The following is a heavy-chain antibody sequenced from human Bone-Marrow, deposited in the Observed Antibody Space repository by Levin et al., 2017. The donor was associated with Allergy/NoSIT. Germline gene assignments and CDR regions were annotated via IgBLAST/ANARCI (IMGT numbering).Heavy chain of an antibody. CDR3: GYDFWGYYYYGMDV. V-gene: IGHV3-74*01. D-gene: IGHD3-3*01. J-gene: IGHJ6*02. CDR1: GFTFSSSW. Sequence: LSLTCAASGFTFSSSWMHWVRQAPGKGLVWVSRIKSDGSSTNYADSVRGRFTISRDNAKNTLYLQMNSLRAEDTAVYYCGYDFWGYYYYGMDVWGQGTTVTVSS. CDR2: IKSDGSST.